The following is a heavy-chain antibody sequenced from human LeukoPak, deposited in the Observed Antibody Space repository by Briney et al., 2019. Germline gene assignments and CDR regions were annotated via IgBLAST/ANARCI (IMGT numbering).Heavy chain of an antibody. Sequence: PSETLSLTCTVSGGSISSSSYYWGWIRQPPGKGLEWIGSIYYSGSTYYNPSLKSRVTISVDTSKNQFSLKLSSVTAADTAVYYCARENYGDYVRVAWFDPWGQGTLVTVSS. D-gene: IGHD4-17*01. CDR3: ARENYGDYVRVAWFDP. V-gene: IGHV4-39*07. CDR1: GGSISSSSYY. J-gene: IGHJ5*02. CDR2: IYYSGST.